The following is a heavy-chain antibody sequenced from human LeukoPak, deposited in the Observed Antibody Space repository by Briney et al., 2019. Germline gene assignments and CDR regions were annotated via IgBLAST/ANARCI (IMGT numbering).Heavy chain of an antibody. Sequence: ASVKVSCKASGYIFSDYYIHWVRQAPGQGLEWMGWMNPNSGGTDYAQKFQGRVTMTRDTSIITAYMELSRLTSDDTAMYYCASVIGAGSYASKYCGQGTLVTVSS. CDR1: GYIFSDYY. J-gene: IGHJ4*02. D-gene: IGHD1-26*01. CDR2: MNPNSGGT. CDR3: ASVIGAGSYASKY. V-gene: IGHV1-2*02.